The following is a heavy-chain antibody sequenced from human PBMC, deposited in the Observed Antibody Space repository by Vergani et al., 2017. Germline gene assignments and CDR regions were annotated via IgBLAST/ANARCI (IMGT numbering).Heavy chain of an antibody. V-gene: IGHV7-4-1*02. Sequence: EYLVQSGSELKKPGASEKVSCKASQHTFTNYAINWVRQAPGQGLEWMGWINTNTGHTTYAQGFTGRFVFSSDTSVSTTYLQISSLKDDDSAVYYCAKGWEMATITEFDAWGQGTLVTVSS. CDR3: AKGWEMATITEFDA. D-gene: IGHD5-24*01. CDR1: QHTFTNYA. J-gene: IGHJ5*02. CDR2: INTNTGHT.